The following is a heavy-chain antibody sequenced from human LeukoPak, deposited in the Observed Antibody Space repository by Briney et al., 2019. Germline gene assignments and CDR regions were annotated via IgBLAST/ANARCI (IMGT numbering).Heavy chain of an antibody. CDR2: IIPIFGTA. V-gene: IGHV1-69*06. Sequence: SVKVSCKASGGTFSSYAISWVRQAPGQGLEWMGGIIPIFGTANYAQKFQGRVTITADKSTSTAYMELSSLRSEDTAVYYCASRYPYYDILTGYYPDYWGQGTLVTVSS. J-gene: IGHJ4*02. CDR3: ASRYPYYDILTGYYPDY. CDR1: GGTFSSYA. D-gene: IGHD3-9*01.